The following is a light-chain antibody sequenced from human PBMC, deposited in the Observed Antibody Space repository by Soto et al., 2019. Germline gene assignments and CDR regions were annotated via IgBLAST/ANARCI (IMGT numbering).Light chain of an antibody. Sequence: EIVMTQSPANLSVSPGERATLSCRASQSVSSNLAWYQQKPVQGPRLLIYGASTRATSIPASFSGSGSGTEFTLTINSLQYEDFAVYYCQQYNKWPPYTFGQGTKLEIK. CDR1: QSVSSN. V-gene: IGKV3-15*01. J-gene: IGKJ2*01. CDR3: QQYNKWPPYT. CDR2: GAS.